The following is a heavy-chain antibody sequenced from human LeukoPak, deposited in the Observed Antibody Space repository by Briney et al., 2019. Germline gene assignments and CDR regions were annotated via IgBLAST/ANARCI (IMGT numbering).Heavy chain of an antibody. D-gene: IGHD3-16*01. J-gene: IGHJ4*02. CDR3: ARDWGL. CDR1: GFTFSSYA. CDR2: ISGGSGYI. V-gene: IGHV3-21*01. Sequence: GGSLRLSCAASGFTFSSYAMSWVRQAPGKGLEWVSSISGGSGYIYYADSVKGRFTISRDNAKNSLYLQMNSLRAEDTATYYCARDWGLWGQGTLVTVSS.